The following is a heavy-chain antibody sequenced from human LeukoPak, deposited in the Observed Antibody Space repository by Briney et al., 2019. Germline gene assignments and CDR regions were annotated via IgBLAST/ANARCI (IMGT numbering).Heavy chain of an antibody. Sequence: HGESLKISCQGSGYSFTSYWIGWVRQMPGKGLEWLGIIHPGDPDTKYRPSFQGQVTLSADRSISTVYLQWSSLKASDTAMYYCAIGRHCSSTSCLDGFDIWGQGTMVIVSS. J-gene: IGHJ3*02. CDR3: AIGRHCSSTSCLDGFDI. CDR1: GYSFTSYW. CDR2: IHPGDPDT. D-gene: IGHD2-2*01. V-gene: IGHV5-51*01.